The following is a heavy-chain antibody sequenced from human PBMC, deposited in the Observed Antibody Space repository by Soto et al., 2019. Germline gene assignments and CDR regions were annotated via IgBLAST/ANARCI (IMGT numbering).Heavy chain of an antibody. V-gene: IGHV4-59*01. D-gene: IGHD6-6*01. CDR1: GGSISSYY. CDR2: IYYSGST. CDR3: ARVGIAARRVGDFDY. Sequence: ASETLSLTCTVSGGSISSYYWSWIRQPPGKGLEWIGYIYYSGSTNYNPSLKSRVTISVDTSKNQFSLKLSSVTAADTAVYYCARVGIAARRVGDFDYWGQGTLVTVSS. J-gene: IGHJ4*02.